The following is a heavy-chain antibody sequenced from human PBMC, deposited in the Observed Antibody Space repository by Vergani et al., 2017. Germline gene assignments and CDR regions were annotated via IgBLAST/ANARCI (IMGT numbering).Heavy chain of an antibody. CDR1: GFTFDDYA. D-gene: IGHD3-3*01. Sequence: EVQLVESGGGLVQPGGSLRLSCAASGFTFDDYAMHWVRQAPGKGLEWVSGISWNSGSIGYADSVKGRFTISRDNAKNSLYLQMNSLRAEDTALYYCAKDREKGFWSGSDAFDIWGQGTMVTVSS. CDR3: AKDREKGFWSGSDAFDI. CDR2: ISWNSGSI. V-gene: IGHV3-9*01. J-gene: IGHJ3*02.